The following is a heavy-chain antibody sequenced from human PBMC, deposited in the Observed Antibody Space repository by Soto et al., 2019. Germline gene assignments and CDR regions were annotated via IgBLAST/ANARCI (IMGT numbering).Heavy chain of an antibody. D-gene: IGHD5-18*01. CDR3: ARDASRVNFDY. V-gene: IGHV1-69*04. Sequence: SVKVSCKASGGTFSSYTISWVRQAPGQGLEWMGRIIPILGIANYAQKFQGRVTITADKSTSTAYMELSSLRSEDTAVYYCARDASRVNFDYWGQGTLVTVSS. CDR1: GGTFSSYT. J-gene: IGHJ4*02. CDR2: IIPILGIA.